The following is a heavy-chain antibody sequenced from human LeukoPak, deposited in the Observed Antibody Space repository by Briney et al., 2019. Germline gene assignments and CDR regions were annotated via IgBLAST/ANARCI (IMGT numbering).Heavy chain of an antibody. V-gene: IGHV3-23*05. CDR3: AKDVVPDSGWDIDY. CDR2: IYNSGSEV. CDR1: GYSFSTYS. Sequence: GGSVRLSCVGYGYSFSTYSMTWVRQGPGKGLEWVSSIYNSGSEVFYADSVKGRFTISRDNSQNTLYLQMNSLRVEDTAIYYCAKDVVPDSGWDIDYWGQGTLVTVSS. J-gene: IGHJ4*02. D-gene: IGHD6-25*01.